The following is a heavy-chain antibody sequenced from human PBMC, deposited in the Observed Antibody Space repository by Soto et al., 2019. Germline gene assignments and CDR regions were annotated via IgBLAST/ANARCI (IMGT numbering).Heavy chain of an antibody. Sequence: QVQLQESGPGLVKPSQTLSLTCTVSGGSISSGGYYWNWIRQRPGQGLEWIGYIYNSGSTYYNPSLKSRIIRLVDTSQNQVSLKLRSVTAADTGVYYCARGGDNYDDYLDLWGQGTLVTVSS. J-gene: IGHJ5*02. CDR1: GGSISSGGYY. V-gene: IGHV4-31*03. D-gene: IGHD3-16*01. CDR2: IYNSGST. CDR3: ARGGDNYDDYLDL.